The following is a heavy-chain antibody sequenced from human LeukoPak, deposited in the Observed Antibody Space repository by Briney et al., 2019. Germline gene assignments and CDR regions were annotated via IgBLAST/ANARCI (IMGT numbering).Heavy chain of an antibody. J-gene: IGHJ5*02. CDR1: GYTFTSYY. D-gene: IGHD3-3*01. CDR3: GRDRTYYDFWSGYYEVKPQNWFDP. V-gene: IGHV1-46*01. CDR2: INPSGGST. Sequence: ASVKVSCKASGYTFTSYYMHWVRQAPGQGLEWMGIINPSGGSTSYAQKFQGRVTMTRDTSTSTVYMELSSLRSEDTAVYYCGRDRTYYDFWSGYYEVKPQNWFDPWGQGTLVTVSS.